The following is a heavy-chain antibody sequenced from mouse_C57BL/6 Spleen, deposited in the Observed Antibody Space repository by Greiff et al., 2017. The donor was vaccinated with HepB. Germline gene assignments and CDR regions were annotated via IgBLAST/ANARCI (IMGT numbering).Heavy chain of an antibody. J-gene: IGHJ2*01. Sequence: EVQLQQSGPVLVKPGASVKMSCKASGYTFTDYYMNWVKQSHGKSLEWIGVINPYNGGTSYNQKFKGKATLTVDKSSSTAYMELNSLTSEDSAVYHCARKALGYGNYVDYWGQGTTLTVSS. CDR3: ARKALGYGNYVDY. CDR1: GYTFTDYY. V-gene: IGHV1-19*01. D-gene: IGHD2-1*01. CDR2: INPYNGGT.